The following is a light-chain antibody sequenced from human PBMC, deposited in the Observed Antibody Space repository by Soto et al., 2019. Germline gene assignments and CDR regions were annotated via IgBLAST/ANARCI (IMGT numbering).Light chain of an antibody. Sequence: EIVLTQSPGTLSLSPGERDTLSCRASQSISSNYLAWFQQKPGQAPRLLIYGATRRATGIPDRFSGSVSGTEVTLTINRLEPEDFGVYDCQQYGRSPIFPFGPGTKVDIK. V-gene: IGKV3-20*01. CDR2: GAT. CDR3: QQYGRSPIFP. J-gene: IGKJ3*01. CDR1: QSISSNY.